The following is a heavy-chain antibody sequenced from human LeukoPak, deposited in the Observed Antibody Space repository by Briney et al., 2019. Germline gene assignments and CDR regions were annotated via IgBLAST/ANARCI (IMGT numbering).Heavy chain of an antibody. CDR3: ARVAAEVVGVPGAIGFGWLRRDYYYMDV. D-gene: IGHD2-2*02. J-gene: IGHJ6*03. CDR1: GFTFSSYA. V-gene: IGHV3-64*01. CDR2: ISSNGGST. Sequence: QSGGSLRLSCAASGFTFSSYAMHWVRQAPGKGLEYVSAISSNGGSTYYANSVKGRFTISRDNSKNTLYLQMGSLRSEDTAVYYCARVAAEVVGVPGAIGFGWLRRDYYYMDVWGKGTTVTVSS.